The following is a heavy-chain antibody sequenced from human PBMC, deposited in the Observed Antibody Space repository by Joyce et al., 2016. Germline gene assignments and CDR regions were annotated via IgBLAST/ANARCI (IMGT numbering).Heavy chain of an antibody. Sequence: EVQLVESGGGLVQPGGSLRFSCVASGFTFNDYWMTLVRQAPGKGLEWVANIRQDGSERYYLDSVKGRFTISRENAKNSVFLHMDSLRVDDTAVYYCARDQTVTHLDHWGQGILVTVSS. V-gene: IGHV3-7*01. CDR2: IRQDGSER. J-gene: IGHJ4*02. D-gene: IGHD1-14*01. CDR3: ARDQTVTHLDH. CDR1: GFTFNDYW.